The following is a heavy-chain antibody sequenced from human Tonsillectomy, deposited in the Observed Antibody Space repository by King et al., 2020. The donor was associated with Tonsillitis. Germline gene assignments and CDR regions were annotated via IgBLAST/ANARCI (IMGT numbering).Heavy chain of an antibody. CDR2: INPVGIT. J-gene: IGHJ3*01. CDR3: ARRWELRAIGAFDL. D-gene: IGHD1-26*01. Sequence: VQLQQWGAGLLEPSETLSLTCAVYGGSFIGHYWSWIRQPTGKGLEWIGDINPVGITNYNPSLKSRVTISLDTFKNQFSVRLSSVTAAVTAVYYCARRWELRAIGAFDLWGQGTSVTVSS. CDR1: GGSFIGHY. V-gene: IGHV4-34*01.